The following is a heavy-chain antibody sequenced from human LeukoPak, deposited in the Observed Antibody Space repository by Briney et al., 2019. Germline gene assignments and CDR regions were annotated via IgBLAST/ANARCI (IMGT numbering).Heavy chain of an antibody. J-gene: IGHJ4*02. CDR3: AKDPYGGYAYYFDY. CDR2: ISGSGGST. Sequence: PGGSLRLSCAASGFTFSSYAMSWVRQAPGKGLEWVSAISGSGGSTYYADSVKGRFTTSRDNSKNTLYLQMNSLRAEDTAVYYCAKDPYGGYAYYFDYWGQGTLVTISS. CDR1: GFTFSSYA. V-gene: IGHV3-23*01. D-gene: IGHD5-12*01.